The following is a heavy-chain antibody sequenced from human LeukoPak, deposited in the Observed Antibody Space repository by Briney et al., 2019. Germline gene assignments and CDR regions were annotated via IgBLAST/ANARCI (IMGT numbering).Heavy chain of an antibody. CDR2: IYYSGST. CDR3: ARGHAEYGGYSLGFYFDY. D-gene: IGHD5-18*01. V-gene: IGHV4-39*07. Sequence: SETLSLTCTVSGGSISSSSYYWGWIRQPPGKGLEWIGSIYYSGSTYYIPSLKSRVTISVDTSKNQFSLKLSSVTAADTAVYYCARGHAEYGGYSLGFYFDYWGQGTLVTVSS. CDR1: GGSISSSSYY. J-gene: IGHJ4*02.